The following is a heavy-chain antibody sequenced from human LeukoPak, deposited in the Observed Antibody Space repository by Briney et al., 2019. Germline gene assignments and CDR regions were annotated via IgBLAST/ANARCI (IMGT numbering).Heavy chain of an antibody. J-gene: IGHJ4*02. CDR2: IWYDGSNK. Sequence: GRSLRLSCAASGFTFSSYGMHWVRQAPGKGLEWVAVIWYDGSNKYYADSVKGRFTISRDNSKNTLYLQMNSLRAEDTAVYYCVSEYDSSGYFPLGRYLDYWGQGTLVTVSS. D-gene: IGHD3-22*01. CDR1: GFTFSSYG. CDR3: VSEYDSSGYFPLGRYLDY. V-gene: IGHV3-33*01.